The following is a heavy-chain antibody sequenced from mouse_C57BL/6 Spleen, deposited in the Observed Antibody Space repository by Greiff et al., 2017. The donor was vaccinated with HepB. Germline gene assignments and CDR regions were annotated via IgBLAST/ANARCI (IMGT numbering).Heavy chain of an antibody. D-gene: IGHD2-3*01. CDR1: GYLFTDYN. V-gene: IGHV1-39*01. J-gene: IGHJ2*01. CDR3: ARVYDGYLRGYFDY. Sequence: VQLKESGPELVKPGASVKISCKASGYLFTDYNMNWVKQSNGKSLEWIGVINPNYGTTSYNQKFKGKATLTVDQSSSTAYMQLNSLTSEDSAVYYCARVYDGYLRGYFDYWGQGTTLTVSS. CDR2: INPNYGTT.